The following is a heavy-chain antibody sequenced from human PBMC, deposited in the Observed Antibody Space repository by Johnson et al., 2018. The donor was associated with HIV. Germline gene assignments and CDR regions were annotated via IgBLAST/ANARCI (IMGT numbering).Heavy chain of an antibody. CDR1: GFTFSSYD. J-gene: IGHJ3*01. CDR3: AKDGIGYCSRTDCRDPDAFDV. V-gene: IGHV3-13*01. Sequence: VQLVESGGGVVQPGRSLRVSCGASGFTFSSYDMHWVRQVRGKGLEWVSGIGTIDDTYYSDSVKGRFTISRENAKNSLYLQMNSLRAEDTAVYFCAKDGIGYCSRTDCRDPDAFDVWGQGTMVTVSS. D-gene: IGHD2-2*01. CDR2: IGTIDDT.